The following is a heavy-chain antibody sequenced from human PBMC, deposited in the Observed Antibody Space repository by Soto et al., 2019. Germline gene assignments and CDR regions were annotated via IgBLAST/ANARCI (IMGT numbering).Heavy chain of an antibody. CDR1: RFTFSSYG. V-gene: IGHV3-30*18. D-gene: IGHD2-21*02. CDR3: AKKKGGKVVTAIREKPNYYYYYGMDV. CDR2: ISYDGSNK. Sequence: GGSLRLSCAASRFTFSSYGMHWVRQAPGKGLEWVAVISYDGSNKYYADSVKGRFTISRDNSKNTLYLQMNSLRAEDTAVYYCAKKKGGKVVTAIREKPNYYYYYGMDVWGQGTTVTVSS. J-gene: IGHJ6*02.